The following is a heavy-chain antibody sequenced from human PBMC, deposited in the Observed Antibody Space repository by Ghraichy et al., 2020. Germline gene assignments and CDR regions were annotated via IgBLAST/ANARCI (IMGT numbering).Heavy chain of an antibody. V-gene: IGHV4-59*01. CDR1: GGSFSGYY. J-gene: IGHJ4*02. Sequence: SETLSLTCAVYGGSFSGYYWSWIRQPPGKGLEWIGYIYYSGSTNYNPSLKSRVTISVDTSKNQFSLKLSSVTTADTAVYYCARTLRAAGYCSSTSCPVYFDYWGQGTLVTVSS. CDR2: IYYSGST. D-gene: IGHD2-2*01. CDR3: ARTLRAAGYCSSTSCPVYFDY.